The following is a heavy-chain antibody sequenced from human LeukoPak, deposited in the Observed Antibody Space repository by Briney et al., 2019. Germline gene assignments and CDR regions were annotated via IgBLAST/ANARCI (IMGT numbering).Heavy chain of an antibody. V-gene: IGHV1-2*02. CDR1: GYTFTGYY. Sequence: ASVKVSCKASGYTFTGYYMHWVRQAPGQGLEWMGWINPNSGGTNYAQKFQGRVTMTRDTSISTAYMELSRLRSDDTAVYYCARMAMEGGYYFDYWGQGTLVTASS. CDR2: INPNSGGT. CDR3: ARMAMEGGYYFDY. J-gene: IGHJ4*02. D-gene: IGHD2-8*01.